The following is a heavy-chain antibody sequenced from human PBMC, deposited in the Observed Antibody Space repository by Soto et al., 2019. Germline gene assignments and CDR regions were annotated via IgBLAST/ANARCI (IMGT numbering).Heavy chain of an antibody. J-gene: IGHJ4*02. D-gene: IGHD6-13*01. CDR1: GFIFSDYA. Sequence: QVQLVESGGGVVQPGRSLRLSCAASGFIFSDYAMHWVRQAPGKGLEWVAVISYGGDNKYYADAVRGRFAISRDNLKKTLDLQMNSLNPEDTAVYHCEKAGHSTSWYGLEAELWGQGTLVTVSS. V-gene: IGHV3-30*09. CDR3: EKAGHSTSWYGLEAEL. CDR2: ISYGGDNK.